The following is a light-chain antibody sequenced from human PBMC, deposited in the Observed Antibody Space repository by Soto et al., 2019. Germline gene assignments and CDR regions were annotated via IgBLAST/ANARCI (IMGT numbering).Light chain of an antibody. CDR1: SSDVGAYNY. V-gene: IGLV2-8*01. CDR2: EVN. J-gene: IGLJ1*01. CDR3: TSHAGTINFPYI. Sequence: QSVLTQPPSASGSPGQSVTISCTGTSSDVGAYNYASWYQHHPGKAPKLLVYEVNKRPSGVPDRFSGSKSGNTASLTVSGLQAEDEADYYCTSHAGTINFPYIFGPGTKVTV.